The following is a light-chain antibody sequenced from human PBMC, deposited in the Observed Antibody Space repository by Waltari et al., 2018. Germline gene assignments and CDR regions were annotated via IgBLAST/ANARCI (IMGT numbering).Light chain of an antibody. CDR2: GNN. Sequence: SVLTQPPSVSGAPGQRVTISCTGSSSNIGKGYDVPWYQQLPGTAPKLLIYGNNNRPSGVPDRFSGSKSGTSASLAITGLQAEDEADYYCQSYDSSLSGSKVFGGGTKLTVL. CDR3: QSYDSSLSGSKV. J-gene: IGLJ3*02. CDR1: SSNIGKGYD. V-gene: IGLV1-40*01.